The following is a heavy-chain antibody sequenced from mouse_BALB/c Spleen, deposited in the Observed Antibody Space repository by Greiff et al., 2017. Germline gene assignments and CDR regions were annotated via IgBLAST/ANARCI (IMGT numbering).Heavy chain of an antibody. CDR1: GYAFSSYW. CDR2: IYPGDGDT. D-gene: IGHD2-14*01. J-gene: IGHJ3*01. Sequence: QVQLKESGAELVRPGSSVKISCKASGYAFSSYWMNWVKQRPGQGLEWIGQIYPGDGDTNYNGKFKGKATLTADKSSSTAYMQLSSLTSEDSAVYFCAREGPRYRYFAYWGQGTLVTVSA. CDR3: AREGPRYRYFAY. V-gene: IGHV1-80*01.